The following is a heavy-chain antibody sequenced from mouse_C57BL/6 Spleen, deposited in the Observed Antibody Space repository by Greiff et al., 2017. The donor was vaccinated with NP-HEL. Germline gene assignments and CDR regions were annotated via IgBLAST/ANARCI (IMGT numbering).Heavy chain of an antibody. J-gene: IGHJ2*01. V-gene: IGHV1-63*01. D-gene: IGHD1-1*01. CDR1: GYTFTNYW. CDR3: ARLTTTVVSYFDY. CDR2: IYPGGGYT. Sequence: VQRVESGAELVRPGTSVKMSCKASGYTFTNYWIGWAKQRPGHGLEWIGDIYPGGGYTNYNEKFKGKATLTADKSSSTAYMQFSSLTSEDSAIYYCARLTTTVVSYFDYWGQGTTLTVSS.